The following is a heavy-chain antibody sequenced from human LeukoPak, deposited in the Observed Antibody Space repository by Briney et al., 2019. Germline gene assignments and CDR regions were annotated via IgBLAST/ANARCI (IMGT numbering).Heavy chain of an antibody. V-gene: IGHV4-34*01. D-gene: IGHD3-9*01. Sequence: PSETLSLTCTVSGGSFSGYYWSWIRQPPGKGLEWIGEINHSGSTNYNPSLKSRVTISVDTSKNQFSLKLSSVTAADTAVYYCARDKAVGLSGYYYYYYYMDVWGKGTTVTISS. CDR1: GGSFSGYY. J-gene: IGHJ6*03. CDR2: INHSGST. CDR3: ARDKAVGLSGYYYYYYYMDV.